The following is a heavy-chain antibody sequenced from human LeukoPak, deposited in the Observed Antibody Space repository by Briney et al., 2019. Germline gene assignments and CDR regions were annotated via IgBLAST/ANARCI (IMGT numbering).Heavy chain of an antibody. Sequence: SETLSLTCAVSGGPFSGYFWSWIRQSPGKGLEWIGEIHNSGITNSNPSLSSRVTISEDTSKNHFYLNLSSVTAADTAVYYCARRYYYNMGSFPFDFWGQGTLATVSS. CDR1: GGPFSGYF. V-gene: IGHV4-34*01. J-gene: IGHJ4*02. D-gene: IGHD3-10*01. CDR2: IHNSGIT. CDR3: ARRYYYNMGSFPFDF.